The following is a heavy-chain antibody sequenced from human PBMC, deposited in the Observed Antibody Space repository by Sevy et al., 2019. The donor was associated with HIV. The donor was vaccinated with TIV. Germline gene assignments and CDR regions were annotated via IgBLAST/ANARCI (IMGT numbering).Heavy chain of an antibody. CDR3: ARDGSAYDTYYYHYAMDV. D-gene: IGHD5-12*01. CDR2: INQDGSEK. CDR1: GFTFKSYW. V-gene: IGHV3-7*01. J-gene: IGHJ6*02. Sequence: GGSMRLSCAASGFTFKSYWMTWVRQAPGKGLEWVANINQDGSEKYYSDSLKGRFSISRDNSKNSVHLQINTLRAEDTAVYYCARDGSAYDTYYYHYAMDVWGQGTTVTVSS.